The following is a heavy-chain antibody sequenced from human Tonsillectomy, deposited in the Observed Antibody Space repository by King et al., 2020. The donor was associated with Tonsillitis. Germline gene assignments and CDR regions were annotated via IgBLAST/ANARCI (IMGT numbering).Heavy chain of an antibody. CDR3: ARWGSIAAAGNYGMDV. V-gene: IGHV3-7*01. D-gene: IGHD6-13*01. J-gene: IGHJ6*02. CDR1: GFTFSSYW. Sequence: VQLVESGGGLVQPGGSLRLSCAASGFTFSSYWMSWVRQAPGKGLEWVANIKQDGSEKYYVDSVKGRFTISRDNAKNSLYLQMNSLRAEDTAVYYCARWGSIAAAGNYGMDVWGQGTTVTVSS. CDR2: IKQDGSEK.